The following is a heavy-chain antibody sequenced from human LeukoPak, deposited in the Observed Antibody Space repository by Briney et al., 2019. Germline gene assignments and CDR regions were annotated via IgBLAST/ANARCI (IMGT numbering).Heavy chain of an antibody. CDR2: IYYSGST. J-gene: IGHJ5*02. CDR1: GGSISSSGYY. D-gene: IGHD6-13*01. Sequence: SETLSLTCTVSGGSISSSGYYWGWIRQPPGKGLEWIGSIYYSGSTYYNPSLKSRVTISVDTSKNQFSLKLSSVTAADTAVYYCARRRGSSWPNWFDPWGQGTLVTVSS. CDR3: ARRRGSSWPNWFDP. V-gene: IGHV4-39*01.